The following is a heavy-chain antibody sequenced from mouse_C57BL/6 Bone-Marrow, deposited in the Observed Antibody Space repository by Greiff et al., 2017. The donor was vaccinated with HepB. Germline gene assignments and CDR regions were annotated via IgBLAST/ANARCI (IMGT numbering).Heavy chain of an antibody. Sequence: EVQLVESEGGLVQPGSSMKLSCTASGFTFSDYYMAWVRQVPEKGLEWVANINYDGSSTYYLDSLKSRFIISRDNAKNSLYLQMSSLKSEDTATYYCARERNSSYDAMDYWGQGTSVTVSS. CDR1: GFTFSDYY. V-gene: IGHV5-16*01. CDR2: INYDGSST. CDR3: ARERNSSYDAMDY. J-gene: IGHJ4*01. D-gene: IGHD1-1*01.